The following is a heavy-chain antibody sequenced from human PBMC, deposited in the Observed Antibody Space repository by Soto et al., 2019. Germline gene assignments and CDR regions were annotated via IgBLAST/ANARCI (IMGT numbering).Heavy chain of an antibody. CDR3: ARGDWWLFDY. Sequence: QVQLVQSGAEEKKPGASVKVSCKASGYTFTSYAIHWVRQAPGQRLEWMGWINAGNGNTKYSQEFQGRVTITRATSASTAYMELSSLKSEDTAVYDCARGDWWLFDYWGQGTLVTVSS. D-gene: IGHD2-8*02. CDR1: GYTFTSYA. J-gene: IGHJ4*02. CDR2: INAGNGNT. V-gene: IGHV1-3*05.